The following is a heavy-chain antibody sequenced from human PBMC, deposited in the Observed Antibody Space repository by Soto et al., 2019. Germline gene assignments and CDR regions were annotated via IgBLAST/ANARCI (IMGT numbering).Heavy chain of an antibody. V-gene: IGHV3-48*01. J-gene: IGHJ6*02. CDR3: ARRAV. CDR2: ITTSSSTI. CDR1: GFTFSTYS. Sequence: EVQLVESGGGLVQPGGSLRLSCAASGFTFSTYSMNWVRQAPGKGLEWISYITTSSSTIYYADSVKGRFTISSDNAKNSLYLQMNSLRVEDTAVYYCARRAVWGQGTTVTVS.